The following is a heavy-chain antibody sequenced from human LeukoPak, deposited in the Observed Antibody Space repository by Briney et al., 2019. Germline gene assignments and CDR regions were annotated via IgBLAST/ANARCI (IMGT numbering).Heavy chain of an antibody. CDR3: ARGSPSQLPPAEYFQH. V-gene: IGHV4-4*02. CDR2: IDHSGST. D-gene: IGHD2-2*01. Sequence: SETLSLTCAVSGGSISSSNWGSGGRQPPGKGLEGIGEIDHSGSTNYNPSLKSRVTISVDKSKNQFSLKLSSVTAADTAVYYCARGSPSQLPPAEYFQHWGQGTLVTVSS. CDR1: GGSISSSNW. J-gene: IGHJ1*01.